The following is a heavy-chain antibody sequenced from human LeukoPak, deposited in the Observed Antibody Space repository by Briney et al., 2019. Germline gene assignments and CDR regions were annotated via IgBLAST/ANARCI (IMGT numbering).Heavy chain of an antibody. Sequence: PSETLSLTCAVYGGSFSAYYWSWVRQPPGKGLEWIGETLHSGSTSYNPSLQSRVTMSINTSKSQFSLRLTSVTAADTAVYYCARELGNDFWSGYPYYYGMDVWGQGTTVTVSS. V-gene: IGHV4-34*10. D-gene: IGHD3-3*01. CDR2: TLHSGST. CDR1: GGSFSAYY. J-gene: IGHJ6*02. CDR3: ARELGNDFWSGYPYYYGMDV.